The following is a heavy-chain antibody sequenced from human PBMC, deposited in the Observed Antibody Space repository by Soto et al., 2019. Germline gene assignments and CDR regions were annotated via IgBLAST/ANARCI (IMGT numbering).Heavy chain of an antibody. CDR1: EYTFTSYT. CDR2: INGGNGNT. CDR3: ARELQGLYYFDY. V-gene: IGHV1-3*01. Sequence: ASVKVSCKASEYTFTSYTMHWVRQAPGQRLEWMGWINGGNGNTKYSQKFQGRVTVTRDTSASTAYMELSSLRSDDTAVYYCARELQGLYYFDYWGQGTLVTVSS. J-gene: IGHJ4*02. D-gene: IGHD4-4*01.